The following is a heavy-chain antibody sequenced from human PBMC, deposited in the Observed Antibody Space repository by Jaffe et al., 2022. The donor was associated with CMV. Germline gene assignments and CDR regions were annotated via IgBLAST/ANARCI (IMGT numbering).Heavy chain of an antibody. Sequence: EVQLVESGGGLVQPGGSLRLSCAASGFTVSSNYMSWVRQAPGKGLEWVSVIYSGGSTYYADSVKGRFTISRDNSKNTLYLQMNSLRAEDTAVYYCARGDSSGSHQVDYWGQGTLVTVSS. J-gene: IGHJ4*02. V-gene: IGHV3-66*01. CDR1: GFTVSSNY. D-gene: IGHD3-22*01. CDR2: IYSGGST. CDR3: ARGDSSGSHQVDY.